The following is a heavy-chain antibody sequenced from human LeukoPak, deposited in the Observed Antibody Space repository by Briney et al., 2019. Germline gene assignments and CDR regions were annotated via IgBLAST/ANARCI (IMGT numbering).Heavy chain of an antibody. CDR2: ISSSGSTR. J-gene: IGHJ4*02. CDR3: AKSRGLYGDPLDY. CDR1: GFTFSSYA. V-gene: IGHV3-48*03. Sequence: GGSLRLSCAASGFTFSSYAMDWVRQAPGKGLEWVSYISSSGSTRYYADSVKGRFTISRDNAKNSLNLQMNSLRAEDTAVYYCAKSRGLYGDPLDYWGQGTLVTVSS. D-gene: IGHD4-17*01.